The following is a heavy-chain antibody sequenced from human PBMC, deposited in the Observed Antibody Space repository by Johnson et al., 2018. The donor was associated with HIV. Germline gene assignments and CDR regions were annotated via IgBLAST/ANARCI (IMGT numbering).Heavy chain of an antibody. D-gene: IGHD4-23*01. CDR3: AKGEGLRRERFAGDAFDI. CDR2: IYSGGST. CDR1: GFTFSSYA. Sequence: VQLVESGGGVVQPGRSLRLSCAASGFTFSSYAMHWVRQAPGKGLEWVAVIYSGGSTGYADSVKGRFTIFRDNSKNTLYLQMNSLRAEDTAVYYCAKGEGLRRERFAGDAFDIWGQGTMVTVSS. V-gene: IGHV3-NL1*01. J-gene: IGHJ3*02.